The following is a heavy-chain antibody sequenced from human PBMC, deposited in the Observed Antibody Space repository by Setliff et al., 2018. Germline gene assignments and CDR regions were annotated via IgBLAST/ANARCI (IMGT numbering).Heavy chain of an antibody. CDR2: IHYSGST. CDR3: ARGPPRIVVPSTKAWFDP. J-gene: IGHJ5*02. D-gene: IGHD2-2*01. V-gene: IGHV4-59*05. CDR1: GGSIRGFY. Sequence: SETLSLTCTVSGGSIRGFYWNWIRQPPGKGLEWIGGIHYSGSTYYNPSLESRVTISVDTSKNQFSLKMTSVTAADTAVYYCARGPPRIVVPSTKAWFDPWGQGTLVTVCS.